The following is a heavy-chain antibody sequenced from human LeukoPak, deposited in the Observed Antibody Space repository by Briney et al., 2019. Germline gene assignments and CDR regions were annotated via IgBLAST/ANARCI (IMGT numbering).Heavy chain of an antibody. CDR3: AREKRGAYYDFWSGLRKGWFDP. Sequence: AGGSLRLSCAASGFTFSSYAMSWIRQPPGKGLEWIGEINHSGSTNYNPSLKSRVTISVDTSKNQFSLKLSSVTAADTAVYYCAREKRGAYYDFWSGLRKGWFDPWGQGTLVTVSS. D-gene: IGHD3-3*01. CDR2: INHSGST. CDR1: GFTFSSYA. J-gene: IGHJ5*02. V-gene: IGHV4-34*01.